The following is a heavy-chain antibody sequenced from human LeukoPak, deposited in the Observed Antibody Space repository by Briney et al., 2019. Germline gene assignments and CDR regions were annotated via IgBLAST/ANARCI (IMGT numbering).Heavy chain of an antibody. CDR3: ARVGIVGATGPFDY. V-gene: IGHV3-74*01. CDR1: GFTFSSYW. D-gene: IGHD1-26*01. J-gene: IGHJ4*02. CDR2: INSDGSST. Sequence: GGPLRLSCAASGFTFSSYWMHWVRQAPGKGLVWVSRINSDGSSTSYADSVKGRFTISRDNAKNTLYLQMNSLRAEDTAVYYCARVGIVGATGPFDYWGQGTLVTVSS.